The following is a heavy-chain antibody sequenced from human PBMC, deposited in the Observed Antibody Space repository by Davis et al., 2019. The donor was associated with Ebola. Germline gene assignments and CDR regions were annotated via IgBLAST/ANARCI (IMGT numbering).Heavy chain of an antibody. CDR1: GYTFTRFW. D-gene: IGHD2-8*02. CDR2: IYAGDSDT. J-gene: IGHJ6*03. Sequence: GESLKISCKGSGYTFTRFWIGWVRQMPGKGLEWMGIIYAGDSDTTYSPSFQGQVTMAADKSINTAYLQWSSLRASDTAVYYCARCRTVGNYYYMDVWGNGTSVTVSS. CDR3: ARCRTVGNYYYMDV. V-gene: IGHV5-51*06.